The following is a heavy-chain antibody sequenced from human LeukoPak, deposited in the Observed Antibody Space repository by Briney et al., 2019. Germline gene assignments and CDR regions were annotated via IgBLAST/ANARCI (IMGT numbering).Heavy chain of an antibody. V-gene: IGHV3-23*01. CDR3: AKDQFSSSWYDWFDP. Sequence: GGSLRLSCAASGFTFSSYAMSWVRQAPGKGLEWVSAISGSGGSTYYADSVKGRFTISRDNSKNTLYLQMNGLRAEDTAVYYCAKDQFSSSWYDWFDPWGQGTLVTVSS. D-gene: IGHD6-13*01. CDR1: GFTFSSYA. J-gene: IGHJ5*02. CDR2: ISGSGGST.